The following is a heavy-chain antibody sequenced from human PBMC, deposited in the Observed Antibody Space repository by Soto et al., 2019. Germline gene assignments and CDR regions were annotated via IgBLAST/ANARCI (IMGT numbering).Heavy chain of an antibody. Sequence: SVKVSCKASGGTFSSYAISWVRQAPGQGLEWMGGIIPIFGTANYAQKFQGRVTITADESTSTAYMELSSLRSEDTAVYYCARGIFGYSGYDSGHFDYWGQGILVTVFS. J-gene: IGHJ4*02. CDR2: IIPIFGTA. CDR1: GGTFSSYA. CDR3: ARGIFGYSGYDSGHFDY. V-gene: IGHV1-69*13. D-gene: IGHD5-12*01.